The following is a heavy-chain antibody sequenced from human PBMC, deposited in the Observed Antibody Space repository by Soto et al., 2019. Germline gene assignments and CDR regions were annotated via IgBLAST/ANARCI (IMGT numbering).Heavy chain of an antibody. D-gene: IGHD3-10*01. CDR1: GASINNDY. Sequence: QVQLQESGPGLVKPSETLSLTCTVSGASINNDYWSWIRQSAGKGLECIGYISYSGTINYNPSFRSRVSMSLDTSKNHFSLRLTSVAAADTAYYYCARVIGGRKLFDYWGLGTLVTVSS. CDR3: ARVIGGRKLFDY. V-gene: IGHV4-59*01. J-gene: IGHJ4*02. CDR2: ISYSGTI.